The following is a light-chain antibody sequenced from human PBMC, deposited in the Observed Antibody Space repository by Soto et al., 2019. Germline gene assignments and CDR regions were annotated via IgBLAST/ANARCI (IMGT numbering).Light chain of an antibody. CDR1: QNIRSR. CDR3: KQYHSYWP. V-gene: IGKV1-5*01. Sequence: DFQMTQSPSTLSASVGDRVTITCRASQNIRSRLAWFQQKPGKAPKLLIYDASSLESGVTQRFSGSGYGTEFTLNISSLQTDDFSTYSCKQYHSYWPFGQGTK. CDR2: DAS. J-gene: IGKJ1*01.